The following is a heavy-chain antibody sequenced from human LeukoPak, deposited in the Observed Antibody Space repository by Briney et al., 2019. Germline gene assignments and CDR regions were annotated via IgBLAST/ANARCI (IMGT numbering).Heavy chain of an antibody. D-gene: IGHD1-26*01. CDR2: ISYDGSNK. J-gene: IGHJ4*02. CDR3: ARDRGGNSGSYPGY. V-gene: IGHV3-30*03. CDR1: GFTVSGNY. Sequence: GGSLRLSCAASGFTVSGNYMSRVRQAPGKGLEWVAVISYDGSNKYYADSVKGRFTISRDNSKNTLYLQMNSLRAEDTAVYYCARDRGGNSGSYPGYWGQGTLVTVSS.